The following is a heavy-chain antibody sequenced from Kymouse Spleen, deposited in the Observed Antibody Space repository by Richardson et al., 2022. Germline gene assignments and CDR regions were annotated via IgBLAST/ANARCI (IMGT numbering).Heavy chain of an antibody. CDR3: AKDILTGYYRYYGMDV. J-gene: IGHJ6*02. CDR2: ISWNSGSI. Sequence: EVQLVESGGGLVQPGRSLRLSCAASGFTFDDYAMHWVRQAPGKGLEWVSGISWNSGSIGYADSVKGRFTISRDNAKNSLYLQMNSLRAEDTALYYCAKDILTGYYRYYGMDVWGQGTTVTVSS. D-gene: IGHD3-9*01. CDR1: GFTFDDYA. V-gene: IGHV3-9*01.